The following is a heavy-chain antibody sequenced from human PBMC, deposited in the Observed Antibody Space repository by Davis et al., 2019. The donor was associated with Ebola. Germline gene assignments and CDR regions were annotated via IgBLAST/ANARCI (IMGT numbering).Heavy chain of an antibody. CDR3: ARDLLNEIVIPTYFDS. CDR1: GFSFGSYS. D-gene: IGHD3-10*01. V-gene: IGHV3-48*02. CDR2: ISTTCRTI. Sequence: GESLKISCTASGFSFGSYSMNWVRQAPGKGLEWVSYISTTCRTIYYTDSVKGRFTISRDNARNSLYLQMNGLRDEDTAVYYCARDLLNEIVIPTYFDSWGQGTLVTVSS. J-gene: IGHJ4*02.